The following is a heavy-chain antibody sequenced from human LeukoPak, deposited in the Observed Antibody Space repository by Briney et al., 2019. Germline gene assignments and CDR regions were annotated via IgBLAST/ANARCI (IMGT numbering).Heavy chain of an antibody. CDR1: GYIFTSYY. V-gene: IGHV1-46*01. CDR3: AREEGDAAFDI. Sequence: ASVKVSCKASGYIFTSYYMHWVRQAPGQGLEWMGIINPSGGSTSYAQKFQGRVTMTRDTSTSTVYMELSSLRSEDTAVYYCAREEGDAAFDIWGQGTMVTVSS. CDR2: INPSGGST. D-gene: IGHD2-2*01. J-gene: IGHJ3*02.